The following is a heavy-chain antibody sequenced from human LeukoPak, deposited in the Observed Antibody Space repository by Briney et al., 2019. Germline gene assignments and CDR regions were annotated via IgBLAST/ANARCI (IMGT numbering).Heavy chain of an antibody. J-gene: IGHJ4*02. CDR2: ISSSSSTI. Sequence: PGGSLRLSCAASGFTFSSYSMNWVRQAPGKGLEWVSYISSSSSTIYYADSVKGRFTISRDNAKNSLYLQMNSLRAEDTAVYYCARDYFRGYSYGYFDYWGQGTLVTVSS. CDR3: ARDYFRGYSYGYFDY. V-gene: IGHV3-48*04. CDR1: GFTFSSYS. D-gene: IGHD5-18*01.